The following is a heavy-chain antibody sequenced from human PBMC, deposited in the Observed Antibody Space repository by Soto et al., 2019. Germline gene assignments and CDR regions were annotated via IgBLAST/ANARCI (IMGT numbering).Heavy chain of an antibody. Sequence: SETLSLTCAVSGGSISSGGYSWSWIRQPPGKGLEWIGYIYHSGSTYYNPSLKRRVTISVDRSKNQFSLKLSSVTAADTAVYYCARASQASYNWFLPFDPWGQGTLVTVSS. D-gene: IGHD1-20*01. CDR3: ARASQASYNWFLPFDP. V-gene: IGHV4-30-2*01. J-gene: IGHJ5*02. CDR2: IYHSGST. CDR1: GGSISSGGYS.